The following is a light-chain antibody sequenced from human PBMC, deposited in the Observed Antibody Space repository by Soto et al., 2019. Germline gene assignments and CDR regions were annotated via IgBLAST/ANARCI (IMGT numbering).Light chain of an antibody. Sequence: IVMTQAPLLAVTLGQPASISCRSSQSFVDSDGNTYLNWLQQRPGQPPRLLIYKVSSRFSGVPDRFSGSGAGTDFTLKISRVEAEDVGVYYCMQATQFPRTFGQGTKVEI. CDR3: MQATQFPRT. CDR1: QSFVDSDGNTY. J-gene: IGKJ1*01. V-gene: IGKV2-24*01. CDR2: KVS.